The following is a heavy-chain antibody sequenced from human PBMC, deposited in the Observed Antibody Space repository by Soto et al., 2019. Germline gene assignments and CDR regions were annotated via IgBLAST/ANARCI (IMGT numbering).Heavy chain of an antibody. D-gene: IGHD4-17*01. CDR2: ISGKNGNT. V-gene: IGHV1-18*04. CDR1: GYSFSDFG. Sequence: QVHLVQSGGELKKPAASVKVSCKASGYSFSDFGITWVRQPPGQGLEWMGWISGKNGNTNYARTVQGRVTLAADTSTSTADMEMRARTSDDSCIYYCARSDYYEDTGTFENWGQGTPVTVSS. CDR3: ARSDYYEDTGTFEN. J-gene: IGHJ4*02.